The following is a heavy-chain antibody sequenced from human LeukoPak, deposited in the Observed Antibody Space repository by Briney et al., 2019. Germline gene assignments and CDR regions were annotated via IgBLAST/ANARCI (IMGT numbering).Heavy chain of an antibody. CDR2: ISGSGGST. V-gene: IGHV3-23*01. CDR3: AKLIYTTMVTPYYFDY. Sequence: PGGSLRLSCAASGFTFSSYAMSWVRQAPGKGLEWVSAISGSGGSTYYADSVKGRFTISRDNSKNTLYLQMNSLRAEDTAVYYCAKLIYTTMVTPYYFDYWGQGTLVTVSS. D-gene: IGHD5-18*01. J-gene: IGHJ4*02. CDR1: GFTFSSYA.